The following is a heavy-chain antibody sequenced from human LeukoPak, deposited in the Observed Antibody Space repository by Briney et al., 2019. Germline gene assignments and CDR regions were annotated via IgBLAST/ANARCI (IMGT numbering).Heavy chain of an antibody. D-gene: IGHD1-26*01. CDR1: GFGFSSYT. Sequence: GGSLTLSCAASGFGFSSYTMNWVRQAPGKGLEWVSSISGSISSKLYAESVKGRFTISRDNAKNSLYLQMNILRAEDTAVYYCVSGSYEGGYYGMDVWGQGTTVTVSS. V-gene: IGHV3-21*01. CDR2: ISGSISSK. J-gene: IGHJ6*02. CDR3: VSGSYEGGYYGMDV.